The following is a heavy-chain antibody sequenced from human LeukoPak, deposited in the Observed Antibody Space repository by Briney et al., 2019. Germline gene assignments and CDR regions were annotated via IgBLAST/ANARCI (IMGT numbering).Heavy chain of an antibody. Sequence: GGSLRLSCAASGFTFSSTSMSWVRQAPGKGLEWVAVTVGGGDGTYYADSVKGRFTISRDNSKNTLYLQMNSLRAEDTAVYYCAKANVVAAMADWFDPWGQGTLVTVSS. V-gene: IGHV3-23*01. D-gene: IGHD2-15*01. J-gene: IGHJ5*02. CDR1: GFTFSSTS. CDR3: AKANVVAAMADWFDP. CDR2: TVGGGDGT.